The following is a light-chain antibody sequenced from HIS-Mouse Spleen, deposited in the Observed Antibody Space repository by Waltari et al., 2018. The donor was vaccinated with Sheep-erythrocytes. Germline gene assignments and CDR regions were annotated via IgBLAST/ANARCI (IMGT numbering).Light chain of an antibody. CDR3: CSYAGSYNHV. J-gene: IGLJ1*01. CDR1: SSDVGGYNY. CDR2: YFS. Sequence: QSALTQPRSVSGSPGQSVTISCTGTSSDVGGYNYVSWYQQHPGKAPKLMIYYFSKRPSGVPDRFSVSKSGNTASLTISGLQAEDEADYYCCSYAGSYNHVFATGTKVTVL. V-gene: IGLV2-11*01.